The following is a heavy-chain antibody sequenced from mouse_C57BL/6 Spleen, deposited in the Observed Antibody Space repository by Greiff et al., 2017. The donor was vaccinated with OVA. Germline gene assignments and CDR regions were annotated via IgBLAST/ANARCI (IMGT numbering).Heavy chain of an antibody. J-gene: IGHJ4*01. CDR3: ARDAYDEGCAMDY. CDR1: GYTFTSYW. V-gene: IGHV1-55*01. D-gene: IGHD2-2*01. Sequence: QVQLQQPGAELVKPGASVKLSCKASGYTFTSYWITWVKQRPGQGLEWIGDIYPGSGSTNYNEKFKGKATLTVDTSSNTAYMQLSSLPSEDSAVYDSARDAYDEGCAMDYWGQGTSVTVSS. CDR2: IYPGSGST.